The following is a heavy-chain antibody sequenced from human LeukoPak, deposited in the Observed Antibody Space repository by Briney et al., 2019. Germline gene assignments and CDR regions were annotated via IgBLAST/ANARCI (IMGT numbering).Heavy chain of an antibody. CDR2: IYYSGST. J-gene: IGHJ6*02. Sequence: TLSLTCTVSGDSISSGGYYWSWIRQHPGRGLEWIGYIYYSGSTYYNPSLKSRLTISVDTSKNQFSLNLNSVTAADTAVYYCARARYSSSSYYYDMDVWGQGTTVTVSS. V-gene: IGHV4-31*03. CDR3: ARARYSSSSYYYDMDV. CDR1: GDSISSGGYY. D-gene: IGHD6-6*01.